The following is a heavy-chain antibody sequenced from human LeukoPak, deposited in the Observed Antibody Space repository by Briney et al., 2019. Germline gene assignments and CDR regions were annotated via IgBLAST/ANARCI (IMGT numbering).Heavy chain of an antibody. J-gene: IGHJ6*02. Sequence: GASVKVSCKASGHTVTSYAMHRVRQAPGQRLEWMGWINAGNGNTKYSQKFQGRVTITRDTSASTAYMELSSLRSEDTAVYYCARLGLGPWEDYGMDVWGQGTTVTVSS. CDR1: GHTVTSYA. D-gene: IGHD1-26*01. V-gene: IGHV1-3*01. CDR3: ARLGLGPWEDYGMDV. CDR2: INAGNGNT.